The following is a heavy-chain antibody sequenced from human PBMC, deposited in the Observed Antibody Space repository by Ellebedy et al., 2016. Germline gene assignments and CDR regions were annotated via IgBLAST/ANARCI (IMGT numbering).Heavy chain of an antibody. CDR3: ARGGRYDSSGYYSDY. Sequence: SETLSLXCTVSGGSISSGGYYWSWIRQHPGKGLEWIGYIYYSGSTYYNPSLKSRVTISVDTSKNQFSLKLSSVTAADTAVYYCARGGRYDSSGYYSDYWGQGTLVTVSS. CDR1: GGSISSGGYY. CDR2: IYYSGST. D-gene: IGHD3-22*01. J-gene: IGHJ4*02. V-gene: IGHV4-31*03.